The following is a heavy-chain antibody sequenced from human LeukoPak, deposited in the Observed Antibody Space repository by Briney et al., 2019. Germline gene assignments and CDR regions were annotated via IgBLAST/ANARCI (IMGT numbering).Heavy chain of an antibody. CDR1: GFGITNYW. Sequence: GESLKMSCKGSGFGITNYWIAWVRQMPGKGLDWIAIIYGGDSGTRYSPSFEGQVTVSADKSINTAYLQWSTLRASDTAIYYCARRAKMNGYNYDYFDYWGQGTLVTVSS. D-gene: IGHD5-24*01. CDR2: IYGGDSGT. J-gene: IGHJ4*02. CDR3: ARRAKMNGYNYDYFDY. V-gene: IGHV5-51*01.